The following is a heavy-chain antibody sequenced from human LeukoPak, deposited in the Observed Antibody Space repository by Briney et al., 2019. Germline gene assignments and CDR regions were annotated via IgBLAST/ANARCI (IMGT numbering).Heavy chain of an antibody. Sequence: GGSLRLSCAASGCTFSGSAMHWVRQASGKGLEWVGRIRSKANSYATAYAASVKGRFTISRDDSKNTAYLQMNSLKTEDTAVYYCTSSVRGVITFDIWGQGTMVTVSS. D-gene: IGHD3-10*01. J-gene: IGHJ3*02. CDR2: IRSKANSYAT. CDR1: GCTFSGSA. CDR3: TSSVRGVITFDI. V-gene: IGHV3-73*01.